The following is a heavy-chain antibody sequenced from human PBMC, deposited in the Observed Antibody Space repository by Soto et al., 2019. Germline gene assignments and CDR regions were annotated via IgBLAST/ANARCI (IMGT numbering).Heavy chain of an antibody. CDR3: ARGSRVKIPAASGRDYYYHGLDV. D-gene: IGHD6-25*01. J-gene: IGHJ6*02. CDR1: GGSFSGYY. CDR2: INHRGST. V-gene: IGHV4-34*01. Sequence: QVQLQQWGAGLLKPSETLSLTCAVYGGSFSGYYWSWIRQPPGKGLEWIGEINHRGSTNYNPSLKRRVTISVATTKNQCSLKLNSVTAADTAVYYCARGSRVKIPAASGRDYYYHGLDVWGQGTAVTVSS.